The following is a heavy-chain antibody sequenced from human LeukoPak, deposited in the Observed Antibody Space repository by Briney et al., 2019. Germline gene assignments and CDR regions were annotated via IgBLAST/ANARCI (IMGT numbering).Heavy chain of an antibody. J-gene: IGHJ3*02. Sequence: GGSLRLSCAASEFTFSTYGIHWVRQAPGKGLEWVTFIRYDGSNKYYADSVKGRFTISRDNSKNTLYQQMNSLRAEDTAVYYCAIDFWSGPYDAFDIWGQGTMVTVSS. CDR2: IRYDGSNK. CDR3: AIDFWSGPYDAFDI. V-gene: IGHV3-30*02. D-gene: IGHD3-3*01. CDR1: EFTFSTYG.